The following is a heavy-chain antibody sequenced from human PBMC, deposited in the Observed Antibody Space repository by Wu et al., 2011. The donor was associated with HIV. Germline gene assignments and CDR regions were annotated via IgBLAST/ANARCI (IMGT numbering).Heavy chain of an antibody. V-gene: IGHV1-69*01. CDR2: FVTP. CDR3: ARDSVAGEYYGMDV. CDR1: GGTFSNYA. Sequence: QVQLVQSGAEVKKPGSSVKVSCKASGGTFSNYAIFVTPNYAQKFQGRVTIITDESTSTAYMELSSLRSEDTAVYYCARDSVAGEYYGMDVWGQGTTVTVSS. J-gene: IGHJ6*02. D-gene: IGHD6-19*01.